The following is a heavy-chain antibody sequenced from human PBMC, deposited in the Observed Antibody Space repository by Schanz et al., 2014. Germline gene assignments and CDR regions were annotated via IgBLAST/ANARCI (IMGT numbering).Heavy chain of an antibody. V-gene: IGHV3-11*04. D-gene: IGHD3-9*01. CDR3: ARDSRPNYDFLTAYYSIDY. CDR2: ISGSGGST. CDR1: GFTFSDHY. J-gene: IGHJ4*02. Sequence: PGGSLRLSCAASGFTFSDHYMDWVRQAPGKGLEWVSAISGSGGSTYYADSVKGRFTVSRDSGQNSLYLQMNSLRAGDTAVYYCARDSRPNYDFLTAYYSIDYWGQGTLVTVSS.